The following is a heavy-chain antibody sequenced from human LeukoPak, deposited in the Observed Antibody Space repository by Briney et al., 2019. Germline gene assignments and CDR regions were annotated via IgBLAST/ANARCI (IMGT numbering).Heavy chain of an antibody. J-gene: IGHJ3*02. V-gene: IGHV4-39*01. CDR2: IHDTGST. CDR3: ARPYSNYVGNDAFAI. Sequence: PSETLSLTCTVSGDSISGSTYYWGWIRQPPGKGLEWIGTIHDTGSTYYNPSLKSRVTISVDTPKNQFSLKLTSATAADTAVYYCARPYSNYVGNDAFAIWGRGTMVTVSS. D-gene: IGHD4-11*01. CDR1: GDSISGSTYY.